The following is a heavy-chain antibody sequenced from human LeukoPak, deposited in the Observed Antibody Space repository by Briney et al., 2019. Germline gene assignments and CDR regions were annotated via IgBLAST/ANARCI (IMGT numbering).Heavy chain of an antibody. J-gene: IGHJ3*02. Sequence: SETLSLTCAVYGGSFSGYYWSWIRQPPGKGLEWIGEINHGGSTNYNPSLKSRVTISVDTSKNQFSLKLSSVTAADTAVYYCARTDDYAYPDDAFDIWGQGTMITVSS. V-gene: IGHV4-34*01. D-gene: IGHD3-16*01. CDR1: GGSFSGYY. CDR3: ARTDDYAYPDDAFDI. CDR2: INHGGST.